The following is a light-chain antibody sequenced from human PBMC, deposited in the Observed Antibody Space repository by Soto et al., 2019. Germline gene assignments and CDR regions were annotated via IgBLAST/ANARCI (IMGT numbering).Light chain of an antibody. Sequence: QSALTQPASVSGSPGQSITISCAGTRDDIGAYDYVSWYQQHPGNAPQLLVYEVTNRPSGVSDRFSGSKSGNTASLTISGLQAEDEADYYCNSYTNSSAVVFGGGTKGTVL. CDR2: EVT. CDR1: RDDIGAYDY. J-gene: IGLJ2*01. CDR3: NSYTNSSAVV. V-gene: IGLV2-14*01.